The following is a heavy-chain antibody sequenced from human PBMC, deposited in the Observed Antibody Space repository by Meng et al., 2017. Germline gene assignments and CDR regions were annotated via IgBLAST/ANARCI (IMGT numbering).Heavy chain of an antibody. V-gene: IGHV4-31*01. D-gene: IGHD2-15*01. CDR1: GGSVSSGSYY. CDR3: ARGLRCSGGSCYSSNWFDP. J-gene: IGHJ5*02. CDR2: IYYSGST. Sequence: VQLQESGPGLVRPSETLSLPCTVSGGSVSSGSYYWSWIRQPPGKALEWIGYIYYSGSTYYNPSLKSLVTISVDTSKNQFSLKLSSVTAADTAVYYCARGLRCSGGSCYSSNWFDPWGQGTLVTASS.